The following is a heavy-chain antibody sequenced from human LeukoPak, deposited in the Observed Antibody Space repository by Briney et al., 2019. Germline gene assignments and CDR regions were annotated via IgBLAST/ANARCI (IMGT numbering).Heavy chain of an antibody. D-gene: IGHD2-8*01. CDR2: ILYDGSNI. CDR1: GFTFSSHS. V-gene: IGHV3-30-3*01. J-gene: IGHJ4*02. CDR3: ARDNGYTNGHAFDS. Sequence: GGSLRLSCAASGFTFSSHSMHWVRHAPGKGLEWVALILYDGSNIYYADSVKGRFTISRDNSDNTLCLQMNSLRPEDTGLYFCARDNGYTNGHAFDSWGQGTLATVSS.